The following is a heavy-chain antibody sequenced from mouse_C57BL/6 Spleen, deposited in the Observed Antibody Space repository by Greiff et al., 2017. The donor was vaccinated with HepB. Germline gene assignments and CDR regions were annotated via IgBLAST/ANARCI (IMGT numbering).Heavy chain of an antibody. J-gene: IGHJ4*01. CDR3: AREWLGAMDY. V-gene: IGHV1-82*01. D-gene: IGHD2-2*01. CDR1: GYAFSSSW. Sequence: VKLVESGPELVKPGASVKISCKASGYAFSSSWMNWVKQRPGKGLEWIGRIYPGDGDTNYNGKFKGKATLTADKSSSTAYMQLSSLTSEDSAVYFCAREWLGAMDYWGQGTSVTVSS. CDR2: IYPGDGDT.